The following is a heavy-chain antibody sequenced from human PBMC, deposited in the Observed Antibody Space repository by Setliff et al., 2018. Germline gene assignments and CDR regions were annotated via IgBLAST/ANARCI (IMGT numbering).Heavy chain of an antibody. J-gene: IGHJ4*02. V-gene: IGHV1-18*01. CDR3: SRLVRYCTQTSCQRASGDDY. CDR1: GYTFSDYG. Sequence: GASVKVSCKASGYTFSDYGISWVRLAPGQGLEWMGWISPYTGNTFYAPQFQGRVIMTTDTSTNTAYMDLRSLRSDDTAVYYCSRLVRYCTQTSCQRASGDDYWGQGTLVTVSS. D-gene: IGHD2-2*01. CDR2: ISPYTGNT.